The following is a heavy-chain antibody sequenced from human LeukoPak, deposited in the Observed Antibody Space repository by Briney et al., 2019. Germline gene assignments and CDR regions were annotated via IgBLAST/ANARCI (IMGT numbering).Heavy chain of an antibody. V-gene: IGHV3-21*01. Sequence: GGSLRLSCVGSGYIFSSYSMNWVRQAPGKGLEWVSSITSTSSYMYQADSAKGRFTISRDNTKNSLYLQMNSLRGEDTAIYYCARDLKGYSTHWGQGTLATVSS. CDR2: ITSTSSYM. J-gene: IGHJ4*02. CDR3: ARDLKGYSTH. D-gene: IGHD5-12*01. CDR1: GYIFSSYS.